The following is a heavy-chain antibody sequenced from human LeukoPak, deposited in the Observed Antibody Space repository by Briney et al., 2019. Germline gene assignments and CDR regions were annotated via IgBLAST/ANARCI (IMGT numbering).Heavy chain of an antibody. CDR3: ARGHGDFSVNYGFDR. CDR1: GITFSSYA. D-gene: IGHD4-17*01. V-gene: IGHV3-74*01. CDR2: IKSDGTST. J-gene: IGHJ2*01. Sequence: GGSLRLSCAASGITFSSYAMSWVRQAPGKGLEWVSRIKSDGTSTSYADSVKGRFTISRDNAKNTLYLQMNSLRAEDTAVYYCARGHGDFSVNYGFDRWGRGTLVSVCS.